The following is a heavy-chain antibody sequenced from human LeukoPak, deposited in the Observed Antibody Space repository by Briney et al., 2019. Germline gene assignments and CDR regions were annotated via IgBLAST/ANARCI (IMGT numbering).Heavy chain of an antibody. J-gene: IGHJ4*02. CDR1: GGTFSSYA. V-gene: IGHV1-69*05. Sequence: ASVKVSCKVSGGTFSSYAISWVRQAPGQGLEWMGGIIPIFGTANYAQKFQGRVTITTDESTSTAYMELSSLRSEDTAVYYCARTTPVGRSTTVATFDYWGQGTLVTVSS. CDR2: IIPIFGTA. CDR3: ARTTPVGRSTTVATFDY. D-gene: IGHD4-23*01.